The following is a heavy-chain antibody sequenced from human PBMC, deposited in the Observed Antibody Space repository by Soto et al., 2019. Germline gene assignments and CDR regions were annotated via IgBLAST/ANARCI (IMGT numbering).Heavy chain of an antibody. CDR1: GGSISSGAYC. V-gene: IGHV4-30-2*01. CDR3: ARVVVAAKGGWFDP. Sequence: QLQLQESGSGLVKPSQTLSLTCAVSGGSISSGAYCWSWIRQPAGKGLEWIGYIYNSGGTYYNPSLKSRLTISVDRSKNQFSLKLSSVTAADTAVYYCARVVVAAKGGWFDPWGQGTLVTVSS. D-gene: IGHD2-15*01. CDR2: IYNSGGT. J-gene: IGHJ5*02.